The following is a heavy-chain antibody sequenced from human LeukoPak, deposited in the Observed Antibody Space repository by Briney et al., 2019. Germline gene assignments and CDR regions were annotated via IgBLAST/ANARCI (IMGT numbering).Heavy chain of an antibody. V-gene: IGHV4-61*08. CDR2: IYYTGST. CDR1: GASISGSGYY. J-gene: IGHJ4*02. D-gene: IGHD3-22*01. Sequence: PSETLSLTSAVSGASISGSGYYWSWIRQPPGKGLEWIGYIYYTGSTNSNPSLKSRVTISVDTSKNQFSLRLTSVTAADTAVYYCARGYYYDYSGPDFDYWGQGTLVTVSS. CDR3: ARGYYYDYSGPDFDY.